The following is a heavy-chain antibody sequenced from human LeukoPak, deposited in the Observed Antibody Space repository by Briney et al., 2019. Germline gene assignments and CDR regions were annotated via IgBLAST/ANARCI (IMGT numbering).Heavy chain of an antibody. CDR2: IYYSGST. Sequence: SETLSLTCTVSRGSISSGSYYWGWIRQPPGKGLEWIGTIYYSGSTYYNPSLKSRVTISVDTSKNQFSLSLRSVTVADTALYFCARQDYVTSYFDPWGQGTLVSVSS. CDR3: ARQDYVTSYFDP. CDR1: RGSISSGSYY. J-gene: IGHJ5*02. D-gene: IGHD4-17*01. V-gene: IGHV4-39*01.